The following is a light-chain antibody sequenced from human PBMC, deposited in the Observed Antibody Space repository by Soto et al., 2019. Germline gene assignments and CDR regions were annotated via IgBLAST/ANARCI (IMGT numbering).Light chain of an antibody. J-gene: IGKJ2*01. Sequence: EIVMTQSPATLSVSPGERATLSCRASQTISSNLAWYQQKPGQAPRLLIHGASTRAPGVPARFSGSGSGTEFTLTISSLQSEDLAVYYCQQYHNWPPQYTFGQGTKLQIK. CDR1: QTISSN. CDR3: QQYHNWPPQYT. V-gene: IGKV3-15*01. CDR2: GAS.